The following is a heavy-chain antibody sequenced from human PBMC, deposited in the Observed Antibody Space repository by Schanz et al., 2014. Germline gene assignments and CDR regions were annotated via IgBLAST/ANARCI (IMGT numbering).Heavy chain of an antibody. CDR2: INHSGST. CDR3: ARGPDSTSADVTRGRRRYYFDY. J-gene: IGHJ4*02. Sequence: QVQLQQWGAGLLKPSATLSLSCAVYSGSFSGYYWSWIRQPPGKGLEWIGEINHSGSTNYNPSLKSRVTISVDTSKNQFSLKLSSVTAADTAVYYCARGPDSTSADVTRGRRRYYFDYWGQGTLVTVSS. CDR1: SGSFSGYY. V-gene: IGHV4-34*01. D-gene: IGHD6-13*01.